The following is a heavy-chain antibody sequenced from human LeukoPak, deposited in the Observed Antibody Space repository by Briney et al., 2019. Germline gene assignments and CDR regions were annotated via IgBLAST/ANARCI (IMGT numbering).Heavy chain of an antibody. CDR1: GFTFSSYS. CDR3: ARANPYYYYMDV. CDR2: ISSSSSYI. V-gene: IGHV3-21*01. J-gene: IGHJ6*03. Sequence: GGSLRLSCAASGFTFSSYSMNWVRQAPGKGLEWVSSISSSSSYIYYADSVKGRFTISRDNAKNSLYLQMNSLRAEDTAVYYCARANPYYYYMDVWGKGTTVTISS.